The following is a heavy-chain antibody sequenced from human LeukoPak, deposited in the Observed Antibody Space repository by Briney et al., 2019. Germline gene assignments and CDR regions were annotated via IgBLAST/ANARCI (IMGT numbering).Heavy chain of an antibody. D-gene: IGHD3-10*01. CDR2: IDWDEDK. CDR1: GFSLSTTGLY. CDR3: ARTRGSSGSYYPDY. V-gene: IGHV2-70*17. Sequence: SGPALVKPTQTPTLTCTFSGFSLSTTGLYVSWIRQPPGKALEWLARIDWDEDKFYSTSLKTRLSIFKDTSKNLVVLTMTNMAPVDTATYYCARTRGSSGSYYPDYWGQGTLVTVSS. J-gene: IGHJ4*02.